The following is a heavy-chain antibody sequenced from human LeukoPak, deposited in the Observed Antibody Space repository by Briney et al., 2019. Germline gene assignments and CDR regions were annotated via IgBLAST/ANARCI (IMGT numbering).Heavy chain of an antibody. D-gene: IGHD1-14*01. CDR1: GYTSTSHY. V-gene: IGHV1-46*01. J-gene: IGHJ4*02. Sequence: ASVKVSCKASGYTSTSHYIHWVRQAPGQGLEWMGIINPNGGSTGYAQKFQGRVTLTRDTSTSTVYMELSSLRSEDTAVYYCVRGTGTSFGYFDYWGQGTLVTVSS. CDR2: INPNGGST. CDR3: VRGTGTSFGYFDY.